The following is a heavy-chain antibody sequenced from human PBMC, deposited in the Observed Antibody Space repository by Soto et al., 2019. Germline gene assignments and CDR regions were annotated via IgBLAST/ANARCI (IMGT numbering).Heavy chain of an antibody. CDR2: INAGNGNT. CDR3: ARETIAHYYDSSGPKTYYYGMDV. J-gene: IGHJ6*01. CDR1: GYTFTSYA. V-gene: IGHV1-3*01. Sequence: ASVKVSCKASGYTFTSYAMHWVRQAPGQRLEWMGWINAGNGNTKYSQKFQGRVTITRDTSASTAYMELSSLRSEDTAVYYCARETIAHYYDSSGPKTYYYGMDVWGQGTTVTVYS. D-gene: IGHD3-22*01.